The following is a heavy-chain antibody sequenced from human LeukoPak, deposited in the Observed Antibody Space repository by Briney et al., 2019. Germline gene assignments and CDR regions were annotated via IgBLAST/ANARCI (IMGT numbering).Heavy chain of an antibody. CDR2: ITGRGDTT. D-gene: IGHD3-10*01. V-gene: IGHV3-23*01. CDR3: ANLGSADGVDP. J-gene: IGHJ5*02. CDR1: GFTFSSYA. Sequence: GGSLRLSCAASGFTFSSYAMSWVRQAPGKGLEWDSTITGRGDTTYYADSVKGRFTISRDNSKNTLDLQMNTLRAEDTALYYYANLGSADGVDPWGQGTLVTVSS.